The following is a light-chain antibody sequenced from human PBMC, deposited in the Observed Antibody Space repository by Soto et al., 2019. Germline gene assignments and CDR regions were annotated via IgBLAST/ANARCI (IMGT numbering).Light chain of an antibody. CDR2: KAS. V-gene: IGKV1-5*03. CDR3: QHDNSYSQA. Sequence: DIQMTQSPSTLSGSVGDRVTITCRASQTISSRFAWYQQKPGKAPKLLIYKASTLKSGVPSRFSASGSGAECTLTLSSLQHDACATYYCQHDNSYSQACGQGTKLELK. CDR1: QTISSR. J-gene: IGKJ1*01.